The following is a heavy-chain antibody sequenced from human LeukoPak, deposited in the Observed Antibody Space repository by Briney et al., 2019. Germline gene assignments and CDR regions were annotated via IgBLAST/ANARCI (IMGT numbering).Heavy chain of an antibody. CDR2: IYPRDGST. V-gene: IGHV1-46*01. CDR3: ASVYKHGMDV. CDR1: GYTFTSNY. Sequence: GPVKVSCKASGYTFTSNYIHWVRQAPGQGLEWMGMIYPRDGSTSYAQKFQGRAALTRATSTGTVYMELSSLRSEDTAVYYCASVYKHGMDVWGQGTTVIVSS. D-gene: IGHD5-24*01. J-gene: IGHJ6*02.